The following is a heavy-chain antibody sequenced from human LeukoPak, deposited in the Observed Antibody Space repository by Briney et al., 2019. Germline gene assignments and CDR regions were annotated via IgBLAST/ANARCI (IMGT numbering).Heavy chain of an antibody. CDR2: ISSSGSTI. Sequence: SPRLSSAASGFTFSSYEMNWVRQAPGKGLEWVSYISSSGSTIYYADSVKGRFTISRDNAKNSLYLQMNSLRAEDTAVYYCAELGITMIGGVWGKGTTVTISS. J-gene: IGHJ6*04. V-gene: IGHV3-48*03. CDR3: AELGITMIGGV. D-gene: IGHD3-10*02. CDR1: GFTFSSYE.